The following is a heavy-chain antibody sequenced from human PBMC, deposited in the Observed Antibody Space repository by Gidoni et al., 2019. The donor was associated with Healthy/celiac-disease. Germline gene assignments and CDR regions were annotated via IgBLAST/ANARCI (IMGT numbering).Heavy chain of an antibody. V-gene: IGHV3-21*01. CDR1: GFTFSSYS. Sequence: EVQLVESGGGLVKPGGSLRLSCAASGFTFSSYSMNWVRQAPGKGLEWVSSISSSSSYIYYADSVKGRFTISRDNAKNSLYLQMNSLRAEDTAVYYCARGPRGDYDFRYGMDVWGQGTTVTVSS. J-gene: IGHJ6*02. CDR3: ARGPRGDYDFRYGMDV. D-gene: IGHD3-3*01. CDR2: ISSSSSYI.